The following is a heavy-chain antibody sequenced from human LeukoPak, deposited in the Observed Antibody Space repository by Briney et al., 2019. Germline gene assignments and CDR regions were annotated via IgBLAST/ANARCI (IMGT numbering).Heavy chain of an antibody. D-gene: IGHD6-19*01. CDR2: ISSSSSYI. V-gene: IGHV3-21*04. J-gene: IGHJ3*02. Sequence: GGSLRLSCAASGFTFSSYSMNWVRQAPGKGLEWVSSISSSSSYIYYADSVKGRFTISRDNSKNTLYLQMNSLRAEDTAVYYCAKEGGQWLTRDAFDIWGQGTMVTVSS. CDR1: GFTFSSYS. CDR3: AKEGGQWLTRDAFDI.